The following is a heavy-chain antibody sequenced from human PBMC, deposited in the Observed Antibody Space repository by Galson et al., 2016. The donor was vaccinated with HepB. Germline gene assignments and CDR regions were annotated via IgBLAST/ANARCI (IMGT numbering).Heavy chain of an antibody. V-gene: IGHV3-7*01. J-gene: IGHJ2*01. Sequence: SLRLSCAVSGLTFKKDWMSWVRQAPGKGLEWLANIKKDGSEINYVDSVKGRFTISRDNAKNSLFLQMNTLRVEDTAVYYCTREFDLWGRGTQVTVSS. CDR1: GLTFKKDW. CDR2: IKKDGSEI. CDR3: TREFDL.